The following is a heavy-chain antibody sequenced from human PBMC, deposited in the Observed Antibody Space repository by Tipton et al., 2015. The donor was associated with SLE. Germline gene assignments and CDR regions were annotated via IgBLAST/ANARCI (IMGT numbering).Heavy chain of an antibody. CDR3: AREPVYYYYYMDV. CDR1: GDSITSITRTNW. J-gene: IGHJ6*03. Sequence: SLRLSCTVSGDSITSITRTNWWSWVRQPPGKGLEWIGEIFHSGSTNYNPSLKSRVTISVDTSKNQFSLKLSSVTAADTAVYYCAREPVYYYYYMDVWGKGTTVTVSS. V-gene: IGHV4-4*02. CDR2: IFHSGST.